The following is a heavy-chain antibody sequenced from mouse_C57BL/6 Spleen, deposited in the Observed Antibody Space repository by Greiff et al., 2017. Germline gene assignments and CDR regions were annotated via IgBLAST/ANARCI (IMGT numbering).Heavy chain of an antibody. J-gene: IGHJ1*03. V-gene: IGHV1-80*01. Sequence: QVHVKQSGAELVKPGASVKISCKASGYAFSSYWMNWVKQRPGKGLEWIGQIYPGDGDTNYNGKFKGKATLTADKSSSTAYMQLSSLTSEDSAVYFCARPTVPHWYFDGWGTGTTVTVSS. D-gene: IGHD1-1*01. CDR3: ARPTVPHWYFDG. CDR1: GYAFSSYW. CDR2: IYPGDGDT.